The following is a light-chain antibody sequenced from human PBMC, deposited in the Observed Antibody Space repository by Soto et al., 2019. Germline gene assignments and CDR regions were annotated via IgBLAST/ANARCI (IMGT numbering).Light chain of an antibody. Sequence: DIQMTQSPSTLSASVRDRVTITCRASQSISDWLALYQQKPGKAPKLLIYHASTLASGVPSRFSGSGSGTEFTLTISSLQPDDFATYFCQQYNSYSYTFGQGTKVEIK. CDR2: HAS. CDR3: QQYNSYSYT. J-gene: IGKJ2*01. V-gene: IGKV1-5*01. CDR1: QSISDW.